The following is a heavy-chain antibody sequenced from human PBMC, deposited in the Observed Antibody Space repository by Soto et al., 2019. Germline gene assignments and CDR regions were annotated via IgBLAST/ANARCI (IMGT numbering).Heavy chain of an antibody. V-gene: IGHV3-7*01. D-gene: IGHD5-18*01. CDR2: IKQDGSEK. J-gene: IGHJ4*02. Sequence: GESLKISCAAYGFTFSSYWMSWVRQAPGKGLEWVANIKQDGSEKYYVDSVKGRFTISRDNAKNSLYLQMNSLRAEDTAVYYCAREEDSLCFDYWGQGTLVTVSS. CDR1: GFTFSSYW. CDR3: AREEDSLCFDY.